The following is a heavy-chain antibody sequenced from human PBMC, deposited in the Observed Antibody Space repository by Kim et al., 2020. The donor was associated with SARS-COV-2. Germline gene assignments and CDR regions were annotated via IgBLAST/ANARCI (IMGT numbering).Heavy chain of an antibody. D-gene: IGHD3-3*01. V-gene: IGHV4-34*01. CDR3: SRGPITFFGVARRPWYFDL. Sequence: SETLSLTCAVYGGSFSGYYWSWIRQPPGKGLEWIGEINHSGSTNYNPSLKSRVTISVATSKNQFSLKLSSVTAADTAVYYCSRGPITFFGVARRPWYFDLWGRDTLGTVSS. J-gene: IGHJ2*01. CDR2: INHSGST. CDR1: GGSFSGYY.